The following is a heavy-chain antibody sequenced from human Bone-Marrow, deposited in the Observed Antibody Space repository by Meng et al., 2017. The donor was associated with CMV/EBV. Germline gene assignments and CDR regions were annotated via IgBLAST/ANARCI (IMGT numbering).Heavy chain of an antibody. CDR2: INHSGST. V-gene: IGHV4-34*01. CDR3: ARGGGYYYRDRYFDY. Sequence: DGGSCSGYNWSWIRQPPGKGLEWIGEINHSGSTNYNPSLKSRVTISVDTSKNQFSLKLSSVTAADTAVYYCARGGGYYYRDRYFDYWGQGTLVTVSS. J-gene: IGHJ4*02. D-gene: IGHD3-22*01. CDR1: GGSCSGYN.